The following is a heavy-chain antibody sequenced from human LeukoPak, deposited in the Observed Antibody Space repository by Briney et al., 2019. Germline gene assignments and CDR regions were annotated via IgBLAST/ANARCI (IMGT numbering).Heavy chain of an antibody. V-gene: IGHV3-23*01. J-gene: IGHJ4*02. CDR3: ANSPVATTGPSFDY. CDR1: GFTFSSYA. CDR2: ISGSGGST. Sequence: GGSLRLSCAASGFTFSSYAMSWVRQAPGKGLEWVSAISGSGGSTYYADSVKGRFTISRDNSKNTLYLQMNSLRAEDTAVYYCANSPVATTGPSFDYWGQGTLVTVSS. D-gene: IGHD2-15*01.